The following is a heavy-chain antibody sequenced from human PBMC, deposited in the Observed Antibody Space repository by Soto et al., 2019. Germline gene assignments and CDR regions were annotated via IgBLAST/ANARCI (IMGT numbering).Heavy chain of an antibody. Sequence: SETLSLTCTVSGGSISSGDYYWSWIRQPPGKGLEWIGYIYYSGSTYYNPSLKSRVTISVDTSKNQFSLKLSSVTAADTAVYYCARGTPGYSSGEYYYYYYGMDVWGQGTTVTVSS. CDR2: IYYSGST. J-gene: IGHJ6*02. V-gene: IGHV4-30-4*01. D-gene: IGHD6-19*01. CDR1: GGSISSGDYY. CDR3: ARGTPGYSSGEYYYYYYGMDV.